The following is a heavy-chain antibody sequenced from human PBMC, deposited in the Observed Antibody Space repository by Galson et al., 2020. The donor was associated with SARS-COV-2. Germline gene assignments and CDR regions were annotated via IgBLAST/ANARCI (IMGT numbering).Heavy chain of an antibody. CDR3: ARHVHPDVDTAIFDY. CDR1: GGSISSYY. Sequence: SETLSLTCTVSGGSISSYYWSWIRQPPGKGLEWIGYIYYSGSTNYNPSLKSRVTISVDTSKNQFSLKLSSVTAADTAVYYCARHVHPDVDTAIFDYWGQGTLVTVSS. D-gene: IGHD5-18*01. J-gene: IGHJ4*02. CDR2: IYYSGST. V-gene: IGHV4-59*08.